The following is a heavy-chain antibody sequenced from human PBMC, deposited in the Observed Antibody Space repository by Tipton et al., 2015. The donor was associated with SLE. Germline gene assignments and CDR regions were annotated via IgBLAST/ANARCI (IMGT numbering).Heavy chain of an antibody. J-gene: IGHJ4*02. CDR3: ARALVGATVDY. D-gene: IGHD1-26*01. Sequence: TLSLTCAVYGGSFSGYYWSWIRQPPGKGLEWIGEINHSGSTNYNPSLKSRVTISVDTSKNQLSLKLSSVTAADTAVYYCARALVGATVDYWGQGTLVTVSS. CDR1: GGSFSGYY. CDR2: INHSGST. V-gene: IGHV4-34*01.